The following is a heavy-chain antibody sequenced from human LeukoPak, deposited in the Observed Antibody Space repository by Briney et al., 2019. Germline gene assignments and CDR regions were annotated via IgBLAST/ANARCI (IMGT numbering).Heavy chain of an antibody. Sequence: GGSLRLSCAASGFTFSSYGMSWVRQAPGKGLEWVSAISGSGGSTYYADSVKGRFTISRDNSKNTLYLQMNSLRAEDTAVYYCAREGGWIAARRAYYYYYMDVWGKGTTVTVSS. D-gene: IGHD6-6*01. V-gene: IGHV3-23*01. CDR2: ISGSGGST. CDR3: AREGGWIAARRAYYYYYMDV. J-gene: IGHJ6*03. CDR1: GFTFSSYG.